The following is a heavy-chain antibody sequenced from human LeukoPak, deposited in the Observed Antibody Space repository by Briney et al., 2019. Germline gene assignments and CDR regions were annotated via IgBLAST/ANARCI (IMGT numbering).Heavy chain of an antibody. CDR1: GFPFTTYA. CDR3: ARGGPHSLDAFDI. CDR2: ISTSSIYI. V-gene: IGHV3-21*01. Sequence: AGGSLRLSCAASGFPFTTYAMSWVRQAPGKGLEWVSSISTSSIYIYYSDSVKGRFTISRDNAKNSLYLQMNSLRAEDTAVYYCARGGPHSLDAFDIWGQGTMVTVSS. D-gene: IGHD2-15*01. J-gene: IGHJ3*02.